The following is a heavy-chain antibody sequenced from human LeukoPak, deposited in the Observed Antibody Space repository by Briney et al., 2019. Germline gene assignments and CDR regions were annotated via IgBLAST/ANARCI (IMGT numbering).Heavy chain of an antibody. CDR3: ARTVDGNEYGY. D-gene: IGHD4/OR15-4a*01. CDR2: INTDGSST. Sequence: GGSLRLSCATSGFTFTSYWMHWVRQAPGKGLVWVSRINTDGSSTSYADSVKGRFTISRDNAKNTLYLQMNSLRAEDTAVYYCARTVDGNEYGYWGQGTLVTVSS. V-gene: IGHV3-74*01. CDR1: GFTFTSYW. J-gene: IGHJ4*02.